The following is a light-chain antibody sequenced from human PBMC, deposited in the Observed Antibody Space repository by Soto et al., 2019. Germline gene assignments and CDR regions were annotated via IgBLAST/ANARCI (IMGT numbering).Light chain of an antibody. CDR1: QDIRYD. Sequence: AIQMTQSPSSLSASVGDRVTITCRASQDIRYDLGWYQQKPGKAPKLLIYAASSLQSEVPSRFSGSGSGTDFTLTISSLQPEESATYYWRQDYTYPWTCGQGTKVEIK. V-gene: IGKV1-6*01. J-gene: IGKJ1*01. CDR2: AAS. CDR3: RQDYTYPWT.